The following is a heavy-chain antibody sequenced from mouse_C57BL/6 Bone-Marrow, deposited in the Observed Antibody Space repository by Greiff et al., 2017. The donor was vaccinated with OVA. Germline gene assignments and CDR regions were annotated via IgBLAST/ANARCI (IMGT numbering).Heavy chain of an antibody. CDR3: ARAGCSSWDWFAY. CDR2: IRYDGSN. Sequence: VQLKESGPGLVKPSQSLSLTCSVTGYSFTSGYFWCGIRQFPRNLLGWVGYIRYDGSNNYNPTLKNRISITRDTSKNPFFLKMHSVTTEDTATYDCARAGCSSWDWFAYWGQGTLVTVSA. J-gene: IGHJ3*01. V-gene: IGHV3-6*01. D-gene: IGHD1-1*01. CDR1: GYSFTSGYF.